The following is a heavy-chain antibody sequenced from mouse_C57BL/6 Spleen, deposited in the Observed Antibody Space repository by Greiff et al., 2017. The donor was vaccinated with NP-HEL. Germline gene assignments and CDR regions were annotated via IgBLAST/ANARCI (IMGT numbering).Heavy chain of an antibody. J-gene: IGHJ2*01. Sequence: QVQLQQSGAELVRPGASVKLSCTASGYTFTSYNMHWVKQTPRQGLEWLGAIYPGNGGTSYNQKFKGKATLTVDKSSSTAYMQLISLTSEDSAVYFCARDDYGTSFDDWGKGTTLTVAS. D-gene: IGHD1-1*01. CDR2: IYPGNGGT. V-gene: IGHV1-12*01. CDR3: ARDDYGTSFDD. CDR1: GYTFTSYN.